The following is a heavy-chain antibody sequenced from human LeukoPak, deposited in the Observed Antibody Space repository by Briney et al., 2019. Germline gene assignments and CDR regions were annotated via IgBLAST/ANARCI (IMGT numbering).Heavy chain of an antibody. CDR2: IKSKTDGGTT. D-gene: IGHD3-3*01. J-gene: IGHJ4*02. CDR3: TTGLWRFLEWSYYYFDY. Sequence: PGGSLRLSCAASGFTFSNAWMSWVRQAPGKGLEWVGRIKSKTDGGTTDYAAPVKGRFTISRDDSKNTLYLQMNSLKTEDTAVYYCTTGLWRFLEWSYYYFDYWGQGTLVTVSS. V-gene: IGHV3-15*01. CDR1: GFTFSNAW.